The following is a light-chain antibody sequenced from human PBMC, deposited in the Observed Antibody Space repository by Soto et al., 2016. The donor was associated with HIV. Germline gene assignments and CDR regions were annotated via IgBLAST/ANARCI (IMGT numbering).Light chain of an antibody. CDR1: QSISSW. J-gene: IGKJ1*01. V-gene: IGKV1-5*03. CDR2: KAS. Sequence: DIQMTQSPSTLSASVGDRVTITCRASQSISSWLAWYQPKPGKAPKLLMYKASTLESGVPSRFTGSASGTEFTLTINGLQPDDFATYYCQQYNSEATFGQGTKVEIK. CDR3: QQYNSEAT.